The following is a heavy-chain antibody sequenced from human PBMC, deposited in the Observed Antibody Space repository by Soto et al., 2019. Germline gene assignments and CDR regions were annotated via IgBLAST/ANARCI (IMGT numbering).Heavy chain of an antibody. Sequence: ASVKVSCKASGYIFTSDAMHWVRQAPGQRLEWMGWINAGNGNTNYAQKLQGRVTMTTDTSTSTAYMELRSLRSDDTAVYYCARGVAAAAVGYYYYGMDVWGQGTTVTVSS. D-gene: IGHD6-13*01. CDR2: INAGNGNT. J-gene: IGHJ6*02. CDR3: ARGVAAAAVGYYYYGMDV. V-gene: IGHV1-3*01. CDR1: GYIFTSDA.